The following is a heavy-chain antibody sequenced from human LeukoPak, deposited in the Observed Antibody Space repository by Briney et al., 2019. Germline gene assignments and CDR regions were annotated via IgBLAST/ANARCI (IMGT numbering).Heavy chain of an antibody. Sequence: GGSLRLSCAASGSTFSSYAMSWVRQAPGKGLEWVSAISGSGGRTYYADSVKGRFSISRDNSKNTLYLQMNSLRAEDTAVYYCAKDRHMVRGVINYWGQGTLVTVSS. D-gene: IGHD3-10*01. V-gene: IGHV3-23*01. CDR1: GSTFSSYA. J-gene: IGHJ4*02. CDR3: AKDRHMVRGVINY. CDR2: ISGSGGRT.